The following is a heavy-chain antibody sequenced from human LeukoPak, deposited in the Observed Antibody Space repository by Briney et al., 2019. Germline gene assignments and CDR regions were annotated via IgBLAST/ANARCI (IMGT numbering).Heavy chain of an antibody. Sequence: PSETLSLTCTVSGGPISTYYWSCVRQPPGKGLEWIGYVYYSGCTNYNPSLKSRVTISVDPSKNQFSLKLSSATAADTAVYYCARLTMVRGVVIVDYWGQGTLVTVSS. J-gene: IGHJ4*02. CDR3: ARLTMVRGVVIVDY. V-gene: IGHV4-59*01. CDR1: GGPISTYY. D-gene: IGHD3-10*01. CDR2: VYYSGCT.